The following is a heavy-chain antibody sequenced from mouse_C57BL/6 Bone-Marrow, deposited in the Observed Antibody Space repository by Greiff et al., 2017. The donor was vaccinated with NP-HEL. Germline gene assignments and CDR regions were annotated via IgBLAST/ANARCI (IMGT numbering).Heavy chain of an antibody. CDR1: GYAFSSSW. D-gene: IGHD1-1*01. Sequence: QVQLKESGPELVKPGASVKISCKASGYAFSSSWMNWVKQRPGKGLEWIGRIYPGDGDTNYNGKFKGKATLTADKSSSTAYMQLSSLTSEDSAVYFCARSEYYGSSYPPYWYFDVGGTGTTVTVSS. CDR2: IYPGDGDT. V-gene: IGHV1-82*01. CDR3: ARSEYYGSSYPPYWYFDV. J-gene: IGHJ1*03.